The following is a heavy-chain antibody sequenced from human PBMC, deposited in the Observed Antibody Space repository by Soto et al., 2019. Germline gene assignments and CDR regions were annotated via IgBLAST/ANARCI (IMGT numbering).Heavy chain of an antibody. CDR1: GGSISGHY. D-gene: IGHD6-13*01. V-gene: IGHV4-34*01. Sequence: QVQLQQWGAGLLKPSETLSLTCAVYGGSISGHYWNWIRQPPGKGLEWIGEINHSGRTNYNPSLKRRVTISVDTYKNQFSLNLGSVTAADTAVYFCARGNIAAALVYWGQGTLVTVSS. J-gene: IGHJ4*02. CDR2: INHSGRT. CDR3: ARGNIAAALVY.